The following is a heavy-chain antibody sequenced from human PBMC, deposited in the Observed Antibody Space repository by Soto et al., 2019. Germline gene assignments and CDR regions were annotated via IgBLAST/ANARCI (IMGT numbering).Heavy chain of an antibody. J-gene: IGHJ6*02. CDR1: GFTFSSYA. CDR2: ISSVGTSP. Sequence: PGESLKISCAASGFTFSSYAMTWVRQAPGKGLECVSAISSVGTSPYYADSVKGRFTISRDNSKNTLYLQMNSLKAEDTAVYYCAKVRAVGYYYGMDVWGRGTTVTVSS. V-gene: IGHV3-23*01. CDR3: AKVRAVGYYYGMDV. D-gene: IGHD1-26*01.